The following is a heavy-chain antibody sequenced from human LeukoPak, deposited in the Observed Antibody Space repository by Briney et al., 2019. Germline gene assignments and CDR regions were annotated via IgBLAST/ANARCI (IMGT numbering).Heavy chain of an antibody. CDR1: GGSFSGYY. CDR3: ARGDVEMATIKASPLGYFQH. J-gene: IGHJ1*01. D-gene: IGHD5-24*01. CDR2: IYYSGST. Sequence: SETLSLTCAVYGGSFSGYYWSWIRQPPGKGLEWIAYIYYSGSTNYNPSLKSRVTISVDTSKNHFSLKLSSVTAADTAVYYCARGDVEMATIKASPLGYFQHWGQGTLVTVSS. V-gene: IGHV4-59*01.